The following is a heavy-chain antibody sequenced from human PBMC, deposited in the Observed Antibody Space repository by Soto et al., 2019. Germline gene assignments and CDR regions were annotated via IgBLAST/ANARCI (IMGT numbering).Heavy chain of an antibody. CDR3: ARTPNLEWLLSSRFDP. CDR1: GGSISSSSYY. D-gene: IGHD3-3*01. Sequence: SETLSLTCTVSGGSISSSSYYWGWIRQPPGKGLEWIGSIYYSGSTYYNPSLKSRVTISVDTSKNQFSLKLSSVTAADTAVYYCARTPNLEWLLSSRFDPWGQGTLVTVSS. J-gene: IGHJ5*02. CDR2: IYYSGST. V-gene: IGHV4-39*01.